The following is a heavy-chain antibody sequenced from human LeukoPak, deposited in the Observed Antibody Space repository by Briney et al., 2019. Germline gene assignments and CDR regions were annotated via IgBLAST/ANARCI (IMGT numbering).Heavy chain of an antibody. Sequence: PGGSLRLSCATPGTIFRNYEMNWVRQAPGKGLEWISYISSSGDTVYYADSVKGRFIISRDNAKNSLYLQMNSLRVEDTAVYYCATRPYGFLGPFDFWGQGALVTVSS. V-gene: IGHV3-48*03. J-gene: IGHJ4*02. CDR3: ATRPYGFLGPFDF. CDR1: GTIFRNYE. D-gene: IGHD3-10*01. CDR2: ISSSGDTV.